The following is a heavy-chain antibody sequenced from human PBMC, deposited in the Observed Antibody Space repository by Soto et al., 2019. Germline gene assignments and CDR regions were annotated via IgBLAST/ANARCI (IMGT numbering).Heavy chain of an antibody. CDR3: EKIMIDFDY. CDR2: ISYDGSNK. J-gene: IGHJ4*02. V-gene: IGHV3-30*18. Sequence: QVQLVESGGGVVQPGRSLRLSCAASGFTFSSYGMHWVRQAPGKGLEWVAVISYDGSNKYYADSVKGRFTISRDNYKNTLYLQMNSLRAEDTAVYYCEKIMIDFDYWGQGTLVTVSS. D-gene: IGHD3-22*01. CDR1: GFTFSSYG.